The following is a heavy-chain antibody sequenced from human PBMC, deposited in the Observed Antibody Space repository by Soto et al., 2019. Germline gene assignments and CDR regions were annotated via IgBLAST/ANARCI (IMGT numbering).Heavy chain of an antibody. CDR3: ARGAPVVNDY. D-gene: IGHD3-22*01. CDR1: GGSISSGGYP. V-gene: IGHV4-30-2*01. CDR2: IYHSGST. J-gene: IGHJ4*02. Sequence: QLQLQESGSGLVKPSQTLSLTCAVSGGSISSGGYPWSWIRQPPGKGLEWIGYIYHSGSTYYNPSLXSXVXIXXDRSKNQFSLKLSSVTAADTAVYYCARGAPVVNDYWGQGTLVTVSS.